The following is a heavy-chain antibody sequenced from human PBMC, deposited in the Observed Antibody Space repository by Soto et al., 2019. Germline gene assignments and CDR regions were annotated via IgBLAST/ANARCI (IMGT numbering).Heavy chain of an antibody. D-gene: IGHD2-2*02. CDR1: GDSITWSSCY. J-gene: IGHJ1*01. V-gene: IGHV4-39*01. Sequence: SETLSLTCTLSGDSITWSSCYWGWIRQPPGKGLEWVGDVYYSGSTYYNPSLKSRLTMSIDTSKGQFSLKMSSVTAADTGVYHCAKEGPYINSWSSAGYLQHWGLGTQVTVSS. CDR2: VYYSGST. CDR3: AKEGPYINSWSSAGYLQH.